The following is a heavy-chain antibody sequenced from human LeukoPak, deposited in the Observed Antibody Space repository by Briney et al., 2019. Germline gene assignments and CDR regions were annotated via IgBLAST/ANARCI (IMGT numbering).Heavy chain of an antibody. J-gene: IGHJ5*02. CDR2: IYTIGRT. CDR3: ARAGLLMYSMDNYFDP. Sequence: KSSETLSLTCTVSGESISANYWSWIRQPAGRGLEWIGRIYTIGRTNYNPSLRSRVTMSLDMSQNQFSLKLTSVTAADTAVYYCARAGLLMYSMDNYFDPWGQGTLVTVSS. V-gene: IGHV4-4*07. D-gene: IGHD2-8*01. CDR1: GESISANY.